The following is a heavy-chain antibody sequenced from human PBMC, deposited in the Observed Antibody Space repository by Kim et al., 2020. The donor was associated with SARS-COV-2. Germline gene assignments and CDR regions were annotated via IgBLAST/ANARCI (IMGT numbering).Heavy chain of an antibody. J-gene: IGHJ3*02. V-gene: IGHV4-38-2*02. D-gene: IGHD5-18*01. CDR2: IYHSGST. Sequence: SETLSLTCTVSGYSISSGYYWGWIRQPPGKGLEWIGSIYHSGSTYYNPSLKSRVTISVDTSKNQFSLKLSSVTAADTAVYYCASRLYSSDAFDIWGQGA. CDR3: ASRLYSSDAFDI. CDR1: GYSISSGYY.